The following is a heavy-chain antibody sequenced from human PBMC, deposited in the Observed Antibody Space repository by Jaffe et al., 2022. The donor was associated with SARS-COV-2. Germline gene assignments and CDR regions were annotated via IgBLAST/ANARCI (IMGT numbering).Heavy chain of an antibody. J-gene: IGHJ5*02. Sequence: QVQLLESGGGVVQPGRSLRLSCVVSGFTLSSYGMHWVRQAPGEGLEWVAFISYDGRNKYYVDSVTGRFTISRDNSRNTLYLQMNSLRLEDTSVYYCVKDGYSSTWDPQGWFDPWGQGTLVIVSS. CDR2: ISYDGRNK. CDR1: GFTLSSYG. CDR3: VKDGYSSTWDPQGWFDP. D-gene: IGHD2-2*01. V-gene: IGHV3-30*18.